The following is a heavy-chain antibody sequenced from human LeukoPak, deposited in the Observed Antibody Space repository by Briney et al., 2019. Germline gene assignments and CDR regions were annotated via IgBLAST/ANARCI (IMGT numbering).Heavy chain of an antibody. CDR2: IHSDGSPT. J-gene: IGHJ6*03. CDR3: VREHDYSMGV. V-gene: IGHV3-74*01. CDR1: GFGFSTTW. Sequence: GGSLRLSCTASGFGFSTTWMHWVRQAPGKGLVWVSHIHSDGSPTIYADSVKGRFTISRDNAKNTLYLQMNSLRADDTAIYYCVREHDYSMGVWGKGGTLAISS.